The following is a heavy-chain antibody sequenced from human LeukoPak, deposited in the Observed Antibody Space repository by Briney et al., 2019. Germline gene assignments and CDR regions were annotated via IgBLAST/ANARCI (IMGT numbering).Heavy chain of an antibody. V-gene: IGHV1-18*01. CDR1: GYTFTSYG. CDR3: ARVKGYSSSWPFDY. Sequence: GASVKVSCKASGYTFTSYGISWVRQAPGQGLEWMGWINAYNGNTNYAQKLQGRVTMTTDTSTSTAYMELRSLRPDDTAVYYCARVKGYSSSWPFDYWGQGTLVTVS. D-gene: IGHD6-13*01. J-gene: IGHJ4*02. CDR2: INAYNGNT.